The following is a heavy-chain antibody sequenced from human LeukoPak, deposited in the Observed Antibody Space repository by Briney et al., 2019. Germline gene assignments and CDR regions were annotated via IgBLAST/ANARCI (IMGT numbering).Heavy chain of an antibody. CDR1: GGSISSSSYY. CDR2: IYYSGST. D-gene: IGHD6-6*01. CDR3: ASIAARPTYYYYMDV. J-gene: IGHJ6*03. Sequence: PSENLSLTCTVYGGSISSSSYYWGWIRQPPGKGLEWIGSIYYSGSTYYNPSLKSRVTISVDTSKNQFSLKLSTVTAADTAVYYCASIAARPTYYYYMDVWGKGTTVTVSS. V-gene: IGHV4-39*01.